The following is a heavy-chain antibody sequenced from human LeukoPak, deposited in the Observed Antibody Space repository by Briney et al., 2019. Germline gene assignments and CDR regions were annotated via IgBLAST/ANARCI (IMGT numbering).Heavy chain of an antibody. CDR3: AREGTGGSYFPGLAFDI. Sequence: GGSLRLSRAASGFTFSSYWMSWVRQAPGNGLEWVANIKQDGSEKYYVDSVKGRFTISRDNAKTSLYLQMNSLRAEDTAVYYCAREGTGGSYFPGLAFDIWGQGTMVTVSS. CDR1: GFTFSSYW. J-gene: IGHJ3*02. V-gene: IGHV3-7*01. CDR2: IKQDGSEK. D-gene: IGHD1-26*01.